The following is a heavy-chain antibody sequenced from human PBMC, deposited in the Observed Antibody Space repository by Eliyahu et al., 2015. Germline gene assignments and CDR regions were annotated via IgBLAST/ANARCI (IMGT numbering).Heavy chain of an antibody. CDR3: ARRRYYDSSGYYPYGMDV. V-gene: IGHV4-34*01. J-gene: IGHJ6*02. Sequence: QVQLQQWGTGLLKPSETLXLTCAVYGGSFSGYYWSWIRQPPGKGLEWIGEINHSGSTNYNPSLKSRVTISVDTSKNQFSLKLSSVTAADTAVYYCARRRYYDSSGYYPYGMDVWGQXTTVTVSS. CDR2: INHSGST. D-gene: IGHD3-22*01. CDR1: GGSFSGYY.